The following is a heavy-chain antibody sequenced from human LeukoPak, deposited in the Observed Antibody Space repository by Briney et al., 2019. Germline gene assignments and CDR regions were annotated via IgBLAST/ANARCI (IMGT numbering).Heavy chain of an antibody. Sequence: ASVKVSCKASGYTFTSYDINWVRQATGQGLEWMGWMNPNSGNTGYAQKFQGRVTMTRNTSISTACMELSSLRSEDTAVYYCARGSTVTTGDPHWGQGTLVTVSS. CDR3: ARGSTVTTGDPH. D-gene: IGHD4-17*01. CDR1: GYTFTSYD. J-gene: IGHJ4*02. CDR2: MNPNSGNT. V-gene: IGHV1-8*01.